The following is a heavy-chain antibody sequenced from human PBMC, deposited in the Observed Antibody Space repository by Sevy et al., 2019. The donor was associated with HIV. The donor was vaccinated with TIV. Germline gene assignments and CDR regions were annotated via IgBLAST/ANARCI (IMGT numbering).Heavy chain of an antibody. CDR3: AKVGTMVQGAAPFDY. CDR2: ISDSGDGT. D-gene: IGHD3-10*01. V-gene: IGHV3-23*01. J-gene: IGHJ4*02. Sequence: GGSLRLSCAASGFTFSSYAMSWVRQAPGKGLEWVSAISDSGDGTYYADSVKGRFTISRDNSKNTLYLQMNSLRAEDTVVYYCAKVGTMVQGAAPFDYWGQGTLVTVSS. CDR1: GFTFSSYA.